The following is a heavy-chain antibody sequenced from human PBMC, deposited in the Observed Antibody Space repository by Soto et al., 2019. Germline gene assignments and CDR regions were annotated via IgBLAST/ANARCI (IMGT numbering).Heavy chain of an antibody. CDR1: GFTFSNAW. J-gene: IGHJ6*02. D-gene: IGHD1-7*01. V-gene: IGHV3-15*07. Sequence: GGSLRLSCAASGFTFSNAWMNWVRQAPGKGLEWVGRIKSKTDGGTTDYAAPVKGRFTISRDDSKNTLYLQMNSLKTEDTAVYYCTTGNSLSRHHYYYYGMDVWGQGTTVTVSS. CDR2: IKSKTDGGTT. CDR3: TTGNSLSRHHYYYYGMDV.